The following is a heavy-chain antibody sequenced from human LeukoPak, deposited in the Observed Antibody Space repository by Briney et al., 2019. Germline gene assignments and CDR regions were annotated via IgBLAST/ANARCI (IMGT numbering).Heavy chain of an antibody. CDR2: ISDSGST. V-gene: IGHV4-59*11. CDR3: ARGYDSSAYYPFNY. CDR1: GGSLSTHH. D-gene: IGHD3-22*01. Sequence: SETLSLTCVVSGGSLSTHHWSWIRQSPGRGLEWIGYISDSGSTNYNPSLKSRVTISVDTSKNQFSPMLSSVTAADTAVYYCARGYDSSAYYPFNYWGQGTLVTVSS. J-gene: IGHJ4*02.